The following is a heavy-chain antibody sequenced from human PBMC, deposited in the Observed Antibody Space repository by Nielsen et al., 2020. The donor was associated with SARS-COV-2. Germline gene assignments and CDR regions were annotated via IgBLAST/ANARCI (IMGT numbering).Heavy chain of an antibody. J-gene: IGHJ4*02. Sequence: GESLKISCAASGFTFSSYGMHWVRQAPGKGLEWVAVIWYDGSNKYYADSVKGRFTISRDNSKNTLYLQMNSLRAEDTAVYYCARDYERTFDYWGQGTLVTVPS. CDR2: IWYDGSNK. CDR1: GFTFSSYG. CDR3: ARDYERTFDY. D-gene: IGHD3-16*01. V-gene: IGHV3-33*01.